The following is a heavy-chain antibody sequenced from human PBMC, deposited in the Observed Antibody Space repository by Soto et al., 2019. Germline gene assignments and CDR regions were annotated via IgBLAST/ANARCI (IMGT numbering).Heavy chain of an antibody. CDR2: IIPIFATA. V-gene: IGHV1-69*13. D-gene: IGHD2-15*01. CDR1: GGTFSSYA. J-gene: IGHJ6*02. CDR3: ARVTSVVMGHGMDV. Sequence: SVKVSCKASGGTFSSYAISWVRQAPGQGLEWMGGIIPIFATANYAQKFQGRVTTTADESTSTAYMELSSLRSEDTAVYYCARVTSVVMGHGMDVWGQGTTVTVSS.